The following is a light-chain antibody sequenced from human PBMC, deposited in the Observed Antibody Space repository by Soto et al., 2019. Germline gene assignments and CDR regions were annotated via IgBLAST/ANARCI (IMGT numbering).Light chain of an antibody. V-gene: IGLV2-11*01. Sequence: QSVLTQPRSVSGSPGQSVTISCTGTSSDVGGHNFVSWYQQHPGIAPKLMIYDVNKRPSGVPDRFSGSKSGNTASLTISGLQAEEAADYCCSSYAGSNTVMFGGGTKVTVL. CDR2: DVN. CDR1: SSDVGGHNF. CDR3: SSYAGSNTVM. J-gene: IGLJ3*02.